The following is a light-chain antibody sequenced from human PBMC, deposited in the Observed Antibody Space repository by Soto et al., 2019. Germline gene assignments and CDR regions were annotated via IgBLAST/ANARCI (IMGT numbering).Light chain of an antibody. CDR3: SSYTSSSPSRV. Sequence: QSLLTQPSSLSGSPGQSITISCTGTISDVGGYNYVSWYQQHPGKAPKLMIYEVSNRPSGVSNRFSGSKSGNTASLTISGLQAEDEADYYCSSYTSSSPSRVFGTGTKVNVL. CDR2: EVS. V-gene: IGLV2-14*01. CDR1: ISDVGGYNY. J-gene: IGLJ1*01.